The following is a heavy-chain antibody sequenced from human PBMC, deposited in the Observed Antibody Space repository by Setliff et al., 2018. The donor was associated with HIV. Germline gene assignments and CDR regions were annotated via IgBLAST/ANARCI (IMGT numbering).Heavy chain of an antibody. J-gene: IGHJ4*02. CDR1: GFSFGDYA. CDR3: TRLRAYYYDSSGYYYFDS. Sequence: GESLKISCTASGFSFGDYAMSWVRQAPGKGLEWVGFIRSKVYGATTEYAASVKDRFTISRDDSKSIAYLHMNSLKTEDTAVYYCTRLRAYYYDSSGYYYFDSWGQGTLVTVS. D-gene: IGHD3-22*01. CDR2: IRSKVYGATT. V-gene: IGHV3-49*04.